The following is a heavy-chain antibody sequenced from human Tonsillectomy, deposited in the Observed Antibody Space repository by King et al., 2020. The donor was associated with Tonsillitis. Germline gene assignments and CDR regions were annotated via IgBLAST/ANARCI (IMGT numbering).Heavy chain of an antibody. J-gene: IGHJ6*02. CDR3: SYVILTGYHDDMYV. V-gene: IGHV3-49*05. CDR2: IRSKAYGGTT. CDR1: GFSFGDHA. D-gene: IGHD3-9*01. Sequence: VQLVESGGGLVKPGRSLRLSCTASGFSFGDHAMSWFRQAPGKGLEWVGFIRSKAYGGTTEYAASVKGRFTISRDGSKSIAYLQMNSLTTEDTAVYYCSYVILTGYHDDMYVWGQGTTVTVSS.